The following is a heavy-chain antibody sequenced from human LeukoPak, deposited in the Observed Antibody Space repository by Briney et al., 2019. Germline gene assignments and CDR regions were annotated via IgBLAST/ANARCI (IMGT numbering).Heavy chain of an antibody. V-gene: IGHV3-30*18. CDR1: GFTFSTFG. J-gene: IGHJ4*02. Sequence: GGSLRLSCAASGFTFSTFGMNWVRQAAGKGLEWVALVSPDGSHVNYADSVKGRFTISRDNSKNMMNLQMDSLTSDDTAVYFCAKADTFENYFDSWGQGTLVTVSS. D-gene: IGHD3-9*01. CDR2: VSPDGSHV. CDR3: AKADTFENYFDS.